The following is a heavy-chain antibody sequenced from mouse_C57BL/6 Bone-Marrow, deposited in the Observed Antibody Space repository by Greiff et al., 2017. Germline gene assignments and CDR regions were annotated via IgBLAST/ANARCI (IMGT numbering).Heavy chain of an antibody. V-gene: IGHV10-1*01. CDR3: ERQRPLSMDY. Sequence: EVQLLESGGGLVQPKGSLKLSCAASGFSFNTYAMNWVRQAPGKGLEWVARIRGKSNNYASSYADSVKVRFTISRDDSESMLYLQMNNLKTEDTAMYYCERQRPLSMDYWGQGTSVTVSS. CDR2: IRGKSNNYAS. J-gene: IGHJ4*01. CDR1: GFSFNTYA. D-gene: IGHD6-1*01.